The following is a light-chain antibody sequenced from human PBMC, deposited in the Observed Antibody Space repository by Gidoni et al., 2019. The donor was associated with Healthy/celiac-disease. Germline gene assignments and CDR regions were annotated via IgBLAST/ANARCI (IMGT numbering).Light chain of an antibody. CDR1: QSVSSY. Sequence: ESVLTQSPATLSLSPGERATLSCRASQSVSSYLAWYQQKPGQAPRLLIYDASNRATGIPARFSGSGSGTDFTLTISSLEPEDFAVYYCQQRSNWLWTFXQXTKVEIK. CDR3: QQRSNWLWT. V-gene: IGKV3-11*01. CDR2: DAS. J-gene: IGKJ1*01.